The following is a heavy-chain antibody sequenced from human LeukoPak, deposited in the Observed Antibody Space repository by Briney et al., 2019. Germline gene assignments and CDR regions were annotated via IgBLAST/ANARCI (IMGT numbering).Heavy chain of an antibody. V-gene: IGHV4-59*01. CDR3: AIVRGYSYGHHFDY. D-gene: IGHD5-18*01. Sequence: SETLSLTCTVSGGSISSYYWSWIRQPPGKGLEWIGYIYYSGSTNYNPSLKSRVTISVDTSKNQFSLKLSSVTAADTAVYYCAIVRGYSYGHHFDYWGQGTLVTVSS. CDR2: IYYSGST. J-gene: IGHJ4*02. CDR1: GGSISSYY.